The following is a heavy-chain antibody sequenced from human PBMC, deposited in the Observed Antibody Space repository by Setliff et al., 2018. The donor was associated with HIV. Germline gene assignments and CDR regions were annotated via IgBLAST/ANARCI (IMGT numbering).Heavy chain of an antibody. CDR2: ISTIFQIA. D-gene: IGHD6-6*01. CDR3: ERLGVGYSTSWEHQFDF. V-gene: IGHV1-69*10. Sequence: ASVKVSCKASGGTFSSHATSWVRQAPGQGLEWMGGISTIFQIADYAQKFQGRLTITADTSTTTAYMELGSLTSEDTAIYYCERLGVGYSTSWEHQFDFWGQGTLVTVSS. J-gene: IGHJ4*02. CDR1: GGTFSSHA.